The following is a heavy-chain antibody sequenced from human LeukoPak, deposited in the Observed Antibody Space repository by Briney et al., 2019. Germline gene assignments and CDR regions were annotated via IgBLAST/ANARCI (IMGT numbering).Heavy chain of an antibody. Sequence: KSSETLSLTCAVYGGSFSAYYWTWIRQPPGKGLEWIGEINHSGSTNYNPSLKSRVIISIDTSKNQFSLKLTSVTAADTAIYYCARPPQRAAHGYFDLWGRGTLVTVSS. D-gene: IGHD2-15*01. CDR1: GGSFSAYY. CDR3: ARPPQRAAHGYFDL. CDR2: INHSGST. V-gene: IGHV4-34*01. J-gene: IGHJ2*01.